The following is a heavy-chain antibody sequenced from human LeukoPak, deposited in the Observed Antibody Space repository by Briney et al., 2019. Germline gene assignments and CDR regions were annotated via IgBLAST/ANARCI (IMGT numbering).Heavy chain of an antibody. Sequence: TGGSLRLSCAVSGFTFSSYYMNWIRQAPGKGLEWMANIKQDGSENYNVASVKGRFSISRDTDKNSLYLQMTSLSADATAEYYCARDKLFGGQGTLVSVSS. CDR3: ARDKLF. D-gene: IGHD3-3*01. J-gene: IGHJ4*02. V-gene: IGHV3-7*01. CDR1: GFTFSSYY. CDR2: IKQDGSEN.